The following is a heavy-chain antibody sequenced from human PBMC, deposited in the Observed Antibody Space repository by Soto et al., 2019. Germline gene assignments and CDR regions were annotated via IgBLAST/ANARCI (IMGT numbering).Heavy chain of an antibody. J-gene: IGHJ4*02. V-gene: IGHV1-18*01. CDR1: GYTFTSYG. CDR2: ISAYNGNT. D-gene: IGHD3-22*01. Sequence: QVQLVQSGAEVKKPGASVKVSCKASGYTFTSYGISWVRQAPGQGLEWMGWISAYNGNTNYAQKLQGRVTMPTDTSTSTAYMELRSLRSDDTAVYYCARETLPYYYDSSGYYGYWGQGTLVTVSS. CDR3: ARETLPYYYDSSGYYGY.